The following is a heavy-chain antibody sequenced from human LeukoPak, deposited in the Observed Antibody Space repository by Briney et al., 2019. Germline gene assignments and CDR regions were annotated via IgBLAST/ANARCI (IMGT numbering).Heavy chain of an antibody. CDR1: GYTFTGYY. CDR2: INPSGGST. D-gene: IGHD3-3*01. CDR3: ARAGENEDDFWSGYYDY. J-gene: IGHJ4*02. V-gene: IGHV1-46*03. Sequence: GASVKVSCKASGYTFTGYYMHWVRQAPGQGLEWMGIINPSGGSTSYAQKFQGRVTMTRDTSTSTVYMELSSLRSEDAAVYYCARAGENEDDFWSGYYDYWGQGTLVTVSS.